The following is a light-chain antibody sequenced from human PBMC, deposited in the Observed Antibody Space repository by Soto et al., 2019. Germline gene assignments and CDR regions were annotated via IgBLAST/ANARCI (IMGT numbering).Light chain of an antibody. V-gene: IGKV1-17*01. J-gene: IGKJ4*01. CDR3: LQHNSYPWLT. Sequence: DIQMTQSPSSLSASVGDRVTITCRASQGSRNDLGWYQQKPGKATKRLIYAASSLQSGVPSRLSRSGYGTEFALTFSSLQSEDFETYFCLQHNSYPWLTFGGGTKVEIK. CDR1: QGSRND. CDR2: AAS.